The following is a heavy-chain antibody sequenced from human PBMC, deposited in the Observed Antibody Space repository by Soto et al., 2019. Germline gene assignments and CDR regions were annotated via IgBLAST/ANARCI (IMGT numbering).Heavy chain of an antibody. CDR3: ARAGKYYDSSGYAD. D-gene: IGHD3-22*01. CDR1: GYSFATSG. V-gene: IGHV1-18*01. Sequence: QVKLVQSGTEVKKPGASMKVSCKASGYSFATSGISWVRQAPGQGLERMGWISAYNGNTNYDQKLQDRIIMTTDTSPSTAYLELMSLRSDDTAVYYCARAGKYYDSSGYADWGQGTLVTVSS. CDR2: ISAYNGNT. J-gene: IGHJ4*02.